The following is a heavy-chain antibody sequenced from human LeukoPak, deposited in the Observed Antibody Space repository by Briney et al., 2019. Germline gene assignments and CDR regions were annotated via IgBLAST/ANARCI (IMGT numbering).Heavy chain of an antibody. Sequence: SVKVSCKASGGTFSSYAISWVRQAPGQGLEWMGGIIPIFGTANYAQKFQGRVTITTDESTSTAYMELSSLRSEDMAVYYCARSYGSGSYDWFDPWGQGTLVTVSS. D-gene: IGHD3-10*01. CDR3: ARSYGSGSYDWFDP. CDR2: IIPIFGTA. J-gene: IGHJ5*02. V-gene: IGHV1-69*05. CDR1: GGTFSSYA.